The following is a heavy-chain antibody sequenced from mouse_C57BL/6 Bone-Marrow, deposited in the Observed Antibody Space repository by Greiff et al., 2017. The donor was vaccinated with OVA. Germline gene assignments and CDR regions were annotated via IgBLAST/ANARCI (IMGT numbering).Heavy chain of an antibody. CDR3: ARRVYYGPRDFGV. D-gene: IGHD2-1*01. V-gene: IGHV1-53*01. Sequence: QVQLQQPGTELVKPGASVKLSCKASGYTFTSYWMHWVKQRPGQGLEWIGNINPSNGGTNYNEKFKSKATLTVDKSTSTAYLQLSSLTSEYSTVYYYARRVYYGPRDFGVWGTGTTVTVSS. CDR1: GYTFTSYW. CDR2: INPSNGGT. J-gene: IGHJ1*03.